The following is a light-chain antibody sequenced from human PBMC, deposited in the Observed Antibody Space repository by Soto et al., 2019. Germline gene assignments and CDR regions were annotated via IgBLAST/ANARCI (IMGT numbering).Light chain of an antibody. CDR2: EVT. V-gene: IGLV2-14*01. J-gene: IGLJ2*01. CDR3: SSFTISRNTVI. CDR1: SGDIGSYNR. Sequence: QSVLTQPASVSGSPGQSITISCTGTSGDIGSYNRVSWYQQHPGKAPKLIIYEVTDRPSGVSNRFSGSKSDNTASLTISGLQAEDEAEYYCSSFTISRNTVIFGGGTKLTVL.